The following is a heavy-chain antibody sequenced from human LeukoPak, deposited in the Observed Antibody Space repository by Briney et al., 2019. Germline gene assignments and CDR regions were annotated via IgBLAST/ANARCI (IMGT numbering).Heavy chain of an antibody. J-gene: IGHJ3*02. CDR1: GYTFTSHD. CDR3: ATDFLVGATHLASAFDI. V-gene: IGHV1-8*01. D-gene: IGHD1-26*01. CDR2: MHPKSGTT. Sequence: WASVKVSCKASGYTFTSHDINWVRQATGQGLEWMGKMHPKSGTTDYAQKFQGRVTMTRDTSISTAYMELSSLRSEDTAVYYCATDFLVGATHLASAFDIWGQGTMVTVSS.